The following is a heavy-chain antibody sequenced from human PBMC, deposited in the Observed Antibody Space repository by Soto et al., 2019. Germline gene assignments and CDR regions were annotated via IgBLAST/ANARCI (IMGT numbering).Heavy chain of an antibody. Sequence: QVQLVQSGAEVKKPGSSVKVSCKASGGTFSSYAISWVRQAPGQGLEWMGGIIPIFGTANYAQKFQGRVTITADKSTSTAYMELSGLRSEDTAVYYCASPTREWLPPARDYYYGMDVWGQGTTVTVSS. CDR2: IIPIFGTA. J-gene: IGHJ6*02. CDR1: GGTFSSYA. D-gene: IGHD3-3*01. V-gene: IGHV1-69*06. CDR3: ASPTREWLPPARDYYYGMDV.